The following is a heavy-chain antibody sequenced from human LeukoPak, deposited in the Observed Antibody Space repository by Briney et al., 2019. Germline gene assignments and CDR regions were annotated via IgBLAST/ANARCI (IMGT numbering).Heavy chain of an antibody. D-gene: IGHD6-13*01. CDR3: AKTHSSSWHPLDF. V-gene: IGHV3-23*01. CDR2: IVGDGGST. J-gene: IGHJ4*01. Sequence: GGSLRLSCAASGFPFSSYAMSWVRQAPGKGLEWVSAIVGDGGSTYYADSVKGRFTISRDNSNNTLYLQMNNLRAEDTAVYYCAKTHSSSWHPLDFWGHGTLVTASS. CDR1: GFPFSSYA.